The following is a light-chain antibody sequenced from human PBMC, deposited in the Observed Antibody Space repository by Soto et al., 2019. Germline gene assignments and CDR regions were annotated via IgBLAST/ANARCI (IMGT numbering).Light chain of an antibody. CDR2: GAS. CDR1: QSVSSN. J-gene: IGKJ2*01. V-gene: IGKV3-15*01. CDR3: RQYNNWPHT. Sequence: EIVMTQSPATLSVSPGERATLSCRASQSVSSNLAWYQQKPGQAPRLLIYGASTRATGIPARFSGSGSGTEFTLTISRLQSEDFGVYYCRQYNNWPHTFGQGTKLEIK.